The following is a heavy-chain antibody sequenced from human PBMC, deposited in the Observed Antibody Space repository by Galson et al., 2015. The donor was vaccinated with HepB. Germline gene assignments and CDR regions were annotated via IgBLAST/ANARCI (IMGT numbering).Heavy chain of an antibody. D-gene: IGHD3-22*01. J-gene: IGHJ6*02. Sequence: SLRLSCAASGFTFSSYAMHWVRQAPGKGLEWVAVISYDGSNKYYADSVKGRFTISRDNSKNTLYLQMNSLRAEDTAVYYCARDPMRHDSSGWVDVWGQGTTVTVSS. CDR3: ARDPMRHDSSGWVDV. V-gene: IGHV3-30*04. CDR2: ISYDGSNK. CDR1: GFTFSSYA.